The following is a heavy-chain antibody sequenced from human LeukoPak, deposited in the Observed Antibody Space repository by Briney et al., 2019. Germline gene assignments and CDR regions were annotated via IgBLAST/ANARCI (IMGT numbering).Heavy chain of an antibody. V-gene: IGHV4-34*01. CDR1: GGSFSGYY. CDR2: ISHSGST. J-gene: IGHJ4*02. D-gene: IGHD6-6*01. CDR3: ARVYIAARRGFDY. Sequence: SETLSLTCAVYGGSFSGYYWSWIRQLPGKGLEWIGEISHSGSTNYNPSLKSRVTISVDTSKNQFSLKLSSVTAADTAVYYCARVYIAARRGFDYWGQGTLVTVSS.